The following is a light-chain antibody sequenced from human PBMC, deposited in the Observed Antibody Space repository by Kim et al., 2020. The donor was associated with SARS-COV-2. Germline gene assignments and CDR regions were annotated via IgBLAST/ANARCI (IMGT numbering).Light chain of an antibody. Sequence: DIQMTQSPSSLSASLGDRVTITCRASQSISGFLNWFQQKPGKAPKVLIHAASTLRSGVPSRFSGGRSGTDYILTISSLQPEDFATYYCQQSYNIPLTFGGGTKVDIK. CDR1: QSISGF. CDR2: AAS. V-gene: IGKV1-39*01. J-gene: IGKJ4*01. CDR3: QQSYNIPLT.